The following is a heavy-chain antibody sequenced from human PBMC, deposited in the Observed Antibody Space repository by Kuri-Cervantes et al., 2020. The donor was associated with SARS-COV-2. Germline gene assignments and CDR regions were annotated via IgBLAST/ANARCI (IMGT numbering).Heavy chain of an antibody. CDR1: GGSISSSSYY. V-gene: IGHV4-39*01. D-gene: IGHD2-8*01. Sequence: SETLSLTCTVSGGSISSSSYYWGWIRQPPGKGLEWIGSIYYSGSTYYNPSLKSRVTISVDTSKNQFSLKLSSVTAADMAVDYCARQYCTNGVCYTPFDYWGQGTLVTVSS. CDR3: ARQYCTNGVCYTPFDY. CDR2: IYYSGST. J-gene: IGHJ4*02.